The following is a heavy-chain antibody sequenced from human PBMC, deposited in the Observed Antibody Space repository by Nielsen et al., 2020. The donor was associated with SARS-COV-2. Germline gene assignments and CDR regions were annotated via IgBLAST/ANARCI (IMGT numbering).Heavy chain of an antibody. J-gene: IGHJ6*02. CDR3: ARYHGSGTYYYYGMDV. CDR1: GFTFSSYG. Sequence: GESLKISCAASGFTFSSYGMHWVRQAPGKGLEWVAVIWYDGSNKYYADSVKGRFTISRDNSKNTLYLQMNSLRAEDTAVHYCARYHGSGTYYYYGMDVWGQGTTVTVSS. CDR2: IWYDGSNK. V-gene: IGHV3-33*01. D-gene: IGHD3-10*01.